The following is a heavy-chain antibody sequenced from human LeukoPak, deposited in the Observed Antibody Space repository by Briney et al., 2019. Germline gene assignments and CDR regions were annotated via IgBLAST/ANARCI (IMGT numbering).Heavy chain of an antibody. V-gene: IGHV3-49*03. CDR2: IRSKAYGGTT. D-gene: IGHD1-26*01. Sequence: GGSLRLSCTASGFTFGDYAMSWFRQAPGKGLEWVGFIRSKAYGGTTEYAASVKGRFTISRDDSKSIAYLQMNSLKTEDTAVYYCVVGATSGDYYYYGMDVWGQGTTVTVSS. J-gene: IGHJ6*02. CDR3: VVGATSGDYYYYGMDV. CDR1: GFTFGDYA.